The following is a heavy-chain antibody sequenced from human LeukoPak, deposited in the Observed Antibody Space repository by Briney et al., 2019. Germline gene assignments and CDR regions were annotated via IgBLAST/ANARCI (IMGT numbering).Heavy chain of an antibody. CDR1: GGSISRSSYY. CDR3: ARYREQHH. J-gene: IGHJ1*01. CDR2: IYYSGST. D-gene: IGHD6-13*01. Sequence: SETLSLTCSVSGGSISRSSYYWGWIRQSPGKGLEWIGSIYYSGSTHYNPSLKSRVTISVDTSKNQFSLKLSAVTAADTAMYYCARYREQHHWGQGTLVTVSS. V-gene: IGHV4-39*07.